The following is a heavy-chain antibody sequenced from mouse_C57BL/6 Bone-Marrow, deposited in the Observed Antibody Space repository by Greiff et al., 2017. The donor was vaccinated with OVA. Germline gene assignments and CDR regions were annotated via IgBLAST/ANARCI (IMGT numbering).Heavy chain of an antibody. CDR2: IYPRDGST. CDR1: GYTFTSYD. Sequence: QVQLKESGPELVKPGASVKLSCKASGYTFTSYDINWVKQRPGQGLEWIGWIYPRDGSTKYNEKFKGKATLTVDTSSSTAYMELHSLTSEDSAVYFCARNGLRSRGDYFDYWGQGTTLTVSS. J-gene: IGHJ2*01. CDR3: ARNGLRSRGDYFDY. D-gene: IGHD1-1*01. V-gene: IGHV1-85*01.